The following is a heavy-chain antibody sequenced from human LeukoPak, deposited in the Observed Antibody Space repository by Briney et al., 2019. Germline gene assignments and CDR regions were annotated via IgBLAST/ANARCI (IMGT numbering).Heavy chain of an antibody. D-gene: IGHD6-13*01. CDR3: ARVGYSSSWYRFDY. CDR2: ISAYKGNT. Sequence: ASVNVSCKASGYTFTSYGISWVRQAPGQGVAWMGWISAYKGNTNYAQKLQGRVTMTTDTSTSTAYMELRSLRSDDPAVYYCARVGYSSSWYRFDYWGQGTLVTVSS. CDR1: GYTFTSYG. J-gene: IGHJ4*02. V-gene: IGHV1-18*01.